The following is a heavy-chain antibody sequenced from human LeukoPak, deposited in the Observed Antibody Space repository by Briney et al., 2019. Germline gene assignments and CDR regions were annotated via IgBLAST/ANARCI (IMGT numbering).Heavy chain of an antibody. Sequence: GGSLRLSCAASGFTVSSNYMSWVRQAPGKGLEWVSVIYSGGSTYYADSVRGRFTISRDNSKNTLYLQMNSLRAEDTAVYYCARGKSYDSSGYYSYFDYWGQGTLVTVSS. CDR2: IYSGGST. CDR1: GFTVSSNY. CDR3: ARGKSYDSSGYYSYFDY. J-gene: IGHJ4*02. V-gene: IGHV3-53*01. D-gene: IGHD3-22*01.